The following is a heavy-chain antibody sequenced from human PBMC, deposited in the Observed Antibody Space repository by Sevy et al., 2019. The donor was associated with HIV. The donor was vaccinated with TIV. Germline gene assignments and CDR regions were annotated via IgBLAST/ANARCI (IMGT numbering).Heavy chain of an antibody. J-gene: IGHJ4*01. V-gene: IGHV3-20*04. Sequence: GGSLRLSCAASGFTFEDYGMSWVRQVPGKGPEWVSGINWNGGSTSYADSVKCRFTISRDNAKKSLYLQMKGLRAEDTALYYCARDPPSYYDYRTGYHDFWGQGTRVTVSS. CDR1: GFTFEDYG. CDR2: INWNGGST. CDR3: ARDPPSYYDYRTGYHDF. D-gene: IGHD3-3*01.